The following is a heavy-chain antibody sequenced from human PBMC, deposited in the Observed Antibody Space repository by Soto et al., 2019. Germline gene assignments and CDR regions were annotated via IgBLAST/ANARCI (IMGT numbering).Heavy chain of an antibody. CDR2: ISGSGGST. D-gene: IGHD4-17*01. V-gene: IGHV3-23*01. J-gene: IGHJ5*02. CDR1: GFTFSSYA. CDR3: ANLYGDSATNWFDT. Sequence: GGSLRLSCAAYGFTFSSYAMSWVRQAPGKGLGWVSAISGSGGSTYYADSVKGRFTISRDNSKNTLYLQMNSLRAEDTAVYYCANLYGDSATNWFDTWGQGTLVTVSS.